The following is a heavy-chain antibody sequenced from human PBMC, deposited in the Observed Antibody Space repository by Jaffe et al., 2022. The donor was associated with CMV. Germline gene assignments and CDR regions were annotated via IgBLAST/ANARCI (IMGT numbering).Heavy chain of an antibody. Sequence: QVQLVQSGAEVKKPGASVKVSCKASGYTFTGYYMHWVRQAPGQGLEWMGWINPNSGGTNYAQKFQGRVTMTRDTSISTAYMELSRLRSDDTAVYYCAREGTTVTTRHLYGMDVWGQGTTVTVSS. CDR1: GYTFTGYY. J-gene: IGHJ6*02. CDR3: AREGTTVTTRHLYGMDV. D-gene: IGHD4-17*01. V-gene: IGHV1-2*02. CDR2: INPNSGGT.